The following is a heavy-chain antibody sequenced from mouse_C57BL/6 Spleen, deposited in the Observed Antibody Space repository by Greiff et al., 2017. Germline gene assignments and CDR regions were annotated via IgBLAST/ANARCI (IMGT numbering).Heavy chain of an antibody. Sequence: EVQLQQSGAELVRPGASVKLSCTASGFNIKDDYMHWVKQRPEQGLEWIGWIDPENGDTEYASKFQGKATITADTSSNTAYLQLSSLTSEDTAVYYCTTAYYSNYVAYWGQGTLVTVSA. CDR3: TTAYYSNYVAY. CDR1: GFNIKDDY. D-gene: IGHD2-5*01. J-gene: IGHJ3*01. CDR2: IDPENGDT. V-gene: IGHV14-4*01.